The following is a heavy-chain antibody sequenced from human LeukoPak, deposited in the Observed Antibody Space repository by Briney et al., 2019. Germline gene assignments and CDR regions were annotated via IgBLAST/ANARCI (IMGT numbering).Heavy chain of an antibody. Sequence: SVKVSCKASGGTFRSYAISWVRQAPGQGLEWMGGIIPIFGTANYAQKFQGRVTITTDESTSTAYMELSSLRSEDTAVYYCARYRQQLVLRYYYYYMDVWGKGTTVTVSS. J-gene: IGHJ6*03. CDR2: IIPIFGTA. V-gene: IGHV1-69*05. CDR1: GGTFRSYA. D-gene: IGHD6-13*01. CDR3: ARYRQQLVLRYYYYYMDV.